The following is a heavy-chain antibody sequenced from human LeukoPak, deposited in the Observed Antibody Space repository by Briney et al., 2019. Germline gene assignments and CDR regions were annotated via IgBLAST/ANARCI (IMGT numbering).Heavy chain of an antibody. CDR1: GGSISSSSYY. Sequence: SQTLSLTCTVSGGSISSSSYYWGWIRQPPGKGLEWIGSIYFSGSTYYNPSLKSRVTISVDTSKNQFSLKLSSVTAADTAVYYCARDPTIFSMDVWSQGTTVTVSS. V-gene: IGHV4-39*07. D-gene: IGHD3-9*01. CDR2: IYFSGST. CDR3: ARDPTIFSMDV. J-gene: IGHJ6*02.